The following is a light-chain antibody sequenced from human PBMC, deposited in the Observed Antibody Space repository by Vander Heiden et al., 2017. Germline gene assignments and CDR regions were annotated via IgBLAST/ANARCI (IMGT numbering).Light chain of an antibody. Sequence: DIVMTQTPLSSPVTLGQPASSSCRSIQSVVHSDGNTYLSWLQQWPGQPPRLLIDKISNRFSGVPDRFSGSGAGKDFTLNISRVEDEDVGVYYCMQATHPPYTFGRGTKLEIK. CDR2: KIS. J-gene: IGKJ2*01. V-gene: IGKV2-24*01. CDR3: MQATHPPYT. CDR1: QSVVHSDGNTY.